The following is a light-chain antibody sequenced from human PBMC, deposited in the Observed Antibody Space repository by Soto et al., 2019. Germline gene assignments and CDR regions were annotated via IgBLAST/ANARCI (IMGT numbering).Light chain of an antibody. CDR2: KIS. J-gene: IGKJ1*01. CDR1: QSLAHRYGNTY. CDR3: VQDTHSPWT. Sequence: EIVMTQTPVSSPVTLGQPASISCRSSQSLAHRYGNTYLRWLQRRLGQPPRPLIYKISNRSSRDPDRFSGSGAGTDFTLTITTVEAEDVGVYYCVQDTHSPWTFGQGTEVEI. V-gene: IGKV2-24*01.